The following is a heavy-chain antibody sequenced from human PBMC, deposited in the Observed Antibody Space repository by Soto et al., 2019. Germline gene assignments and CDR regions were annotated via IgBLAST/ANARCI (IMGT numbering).Heavy chain of an antibody. CDR2: IIPIFGTA. V-gene: IGHV1-69*13. CDR1: GGTFSSYA. CDR3: ARDTGRVGYGMDV. J-gene: IGHJ6*02. Sequence: GASVKVSCKASGGTFSSYAISWVRQAPGQGLEWLGGIIPIFGTANYAQKFQGRVTITADESTSTAYMELSSLRSEDTAVYYCARDTGRVGYGMDVWGQGTTVTVSS. D-gene: IGHD3-16*01.